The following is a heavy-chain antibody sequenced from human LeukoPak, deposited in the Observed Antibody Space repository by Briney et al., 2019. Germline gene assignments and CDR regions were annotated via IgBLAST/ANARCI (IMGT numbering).Heavy chain of an antibody. CDR1: GGSISSYY. Sequence: SETLSLTCTVSGGSISSYYWSWIRQPAGKGLEWIGRIYTSGSTNYNPSIKSRVTMSVDRSKNQFSLKLSSVNAADTAVYYCARDAGKRIAVAVRGYFDLWGRGTLVTVSS. CDR3: ARDAGKRIAVAVRGYFDL. CDR2: IYTSGST. D-gene: IGHD6-19*01. J-gene: IGHJ2*01. V-gene: IGHV4-4*07.